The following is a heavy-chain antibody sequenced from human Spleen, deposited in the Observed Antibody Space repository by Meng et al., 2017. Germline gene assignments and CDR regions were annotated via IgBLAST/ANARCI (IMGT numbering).Heavy chain of an antibody. CDR1: VGSISSGRHY. J-gene: IGHJ5*02. V-gene: IGHV4-39*07. Sequence: SETLSLTCAVSVGSISSGRHYWNWIRQPPGKGLEWIGSVYYSGITYYNPSLESRVTIPVDTSKNQFSLKLSSMTAADTAVYYCARDLWELRYKAPFDPWGQGTLVTVSS. D-gene: IGHD3-16*01. CDR2: VYYSGIT. CDR3: ARDLWELRYKAPFDP.